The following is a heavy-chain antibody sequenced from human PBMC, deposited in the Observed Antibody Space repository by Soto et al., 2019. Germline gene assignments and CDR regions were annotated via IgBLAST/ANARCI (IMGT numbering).Heavy chain of an antibody. Sequence: PGGSLRLSCAASGFTFSDYYMSWIRQAPGKGLEWVSYISSSGSTIYYADSVKGRFTISRDNAKNSLYLQMNSLRAEDTAVYYCAKARYYDIFPWSDDWGQGTLVTVSS. CDR1: GFTFSDYY. V-gene: IGHV3-11*01. D-gene: IGHD3-9*01. J-gene: IGHJ5*02. CDR3: AKARYYDIFPWSDD. CDR2: ISSSGSTI.